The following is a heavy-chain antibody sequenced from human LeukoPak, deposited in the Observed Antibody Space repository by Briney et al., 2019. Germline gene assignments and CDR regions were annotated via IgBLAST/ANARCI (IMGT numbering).Heavy chain of an antibody. CDR3: ARELGYCSSTSCYYYFDY. CDR1: GYTFTDYY. V-gene: IGHV1-2*02. CDR2: INPNSGGT. J-gene: IGHJ4*02. D-gene: IGHD2-2*01. Sequence: ASVKVSCKASGYTFTDYYIHWVRQAPGQGLEWMGWINPNSGGTNYAQKFQGRVTMTRDTSISTAYMELSRLRSDDTAVYYCARELGYCSSTSCYYYFDYWGQGTLVTVSS.